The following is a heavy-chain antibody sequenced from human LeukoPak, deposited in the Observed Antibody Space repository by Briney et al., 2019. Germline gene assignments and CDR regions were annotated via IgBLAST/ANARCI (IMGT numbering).Heavy chain of an antibody. CDR1: GFIYSHYG. Sequence: GRSLRLSCAASGFIYSHYGMHWVRQAPGKGLEWVAVIWSDGSNRFYAGSVKGRFTISRDNSQNTLFLQMNSLRAEDTAMYYCARDAQRGSDYSNSLEYWGHGTLVTVSS. D-gene: IGHD4-11*01. CDR2: IWSDGSNR. V-gene: IGHV3-33*01. J-gene: IGHJ4*01. CDR3: ARDAQRGSDYSNSLEY.